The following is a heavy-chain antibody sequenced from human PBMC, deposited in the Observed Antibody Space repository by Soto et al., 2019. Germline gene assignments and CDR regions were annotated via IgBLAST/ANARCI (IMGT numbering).Heavy chain of an antibody. CDR3: TKDWDAVPANIYGRHFDL. CDR2: ISGSGDRT. D-gene: IGHD2-2*01. Sequence: GGSLRLSCAASRFTFSRYAMSWVRQAPGQGLEWVSGISGSGDRTYYADSVKARFTISRDNAKNTLYLQMRSLGVEGTALYYCTKDWDAVPANIYGRHFDLWGQGTPVTVSA. V-gene: IGHV3-23*01. J-gene: IGHJ4*02. CDR1: RFTFSRYA.